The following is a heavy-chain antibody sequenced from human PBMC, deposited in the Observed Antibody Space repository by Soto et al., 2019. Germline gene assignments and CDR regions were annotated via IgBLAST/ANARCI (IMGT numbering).Heavy chain of an antibody. Sequence: GGSLRLSCAASGSTFSIYSMNWVRQAPGKGPEWVSYIDSSGSTTDYADSVRGRFTISRDNDKNSLYLQMNSLRAEDTAVYYCASYHNGPGDYWGQRTLVTGSS. J-gene: IGHJ4*02. D-gene: IGHD2-8*01. CDR2: IDSSGSTT. CDR1: GSTFSIYS. CDR3: ASYHNGPGDY. V-gene: IGHV3-48*01.